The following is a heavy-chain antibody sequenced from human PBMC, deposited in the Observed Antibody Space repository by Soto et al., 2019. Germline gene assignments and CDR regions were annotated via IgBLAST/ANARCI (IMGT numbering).Heavy chain of an antibody. CDR1: GYTFTSYA. CDR3: ASEYLGELSLYRYGYISGRACDI. V-gene: IGHV1-3*01. CDR2: INAGNGNT. D-gene: IGHD3-16*02. J-gene: IGHJ3*02. Sequence: QVQLVQSGAEVKKPGASVKVSCKASGYTFTSYAMHWVRQAPGQRLEWMGWINAGNGNTKYSQKFQGRVTITRDTSASTAYMELSSLRSEDTAVYYCASEYLGELSLYRYGYISGRACDIWGQGTMVTVSS.